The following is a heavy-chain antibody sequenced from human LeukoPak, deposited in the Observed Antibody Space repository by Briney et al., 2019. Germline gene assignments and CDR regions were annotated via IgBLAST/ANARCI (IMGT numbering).Heavy chain of an antibody. CDR2: IYYSGST. CDR1: GGSISSSSYY. J-gene: IGHJ3*02. D-gene: IGHD5-18*01. CDR3: ARDLGYSYGRNAFDI. V-gene: IGHV4-39*07. Sequence: SETLSLTCTVSGGSISSSSYYWGWIRQPPGKGLEWIGSIYYSGSTYYNPSLKSRVTISVDTSKNQFSLKLSSVTAADTAVYYCARDLGYSYGRNAFDIWGQGTMVTVSS.